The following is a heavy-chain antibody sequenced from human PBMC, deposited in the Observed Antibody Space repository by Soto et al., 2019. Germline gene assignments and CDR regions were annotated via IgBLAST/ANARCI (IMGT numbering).Heavy chain of an antibody. CDR3: ARGKIVVVPAASPWFDP. D-gene: IGHD2-2*01. J-gene: IGHJ5*02. V-gene: IGHV1-2*04. CDR2: INPNSGGT. CDR1: GHTFTGYY. Sequence: ASVKVSCKASGHTFTGYYMHWVRQAPGQGLEWMGWINPNSGGTNYAQKFQGWVTMTRDTSISTAYMELSRLRSDDTAVYYCARGKIVVVPAASPWFDPWGQGTLVTVSS.